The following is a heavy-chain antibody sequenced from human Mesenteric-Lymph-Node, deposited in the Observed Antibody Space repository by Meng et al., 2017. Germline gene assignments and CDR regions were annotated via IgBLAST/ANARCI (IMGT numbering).Heavy chain of an antibody. CDR3: ARRHSYGFMGYANWYFDL. J-gene: IGHJ2*01. CDR2: IYYSGST. Sequence: SETLSLTCTVSGGSISSSSYYWGWIRQPPGKGLEWIGSIYYSGSTYYNPSLKSRVTISVDTSKNQFSLKLSSVTAADTAVYYCARRHSYGFMGYANWYFDLWGRGTLVTVSS. V-gene: IGHV4-39*07. D-gene: IGHD5-18*01. CDR1: GGSISSSSYY.